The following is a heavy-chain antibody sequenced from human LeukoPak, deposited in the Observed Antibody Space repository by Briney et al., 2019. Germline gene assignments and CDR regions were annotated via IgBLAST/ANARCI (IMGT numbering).Heavy chain of an antibody. CDR2: IYTSGST. CDR1: GGSISSYY. V-gene: IGHV4-4*07. D-gene: IGHD2-2*01. CDR3: ARGYCGSTSCYLYYFDY. J-gene: IGHJ4*02. Sequence: SETLSLTCTVSGGSISSYYWSWIRQPAGKGLEWIGRIYTSGSTNYNPSLKSRVTMSVDTSKNQFSLKLSSVTAADTAVYYCARGYCGSTSCYLYYFDYWGQGTLVTVSS.